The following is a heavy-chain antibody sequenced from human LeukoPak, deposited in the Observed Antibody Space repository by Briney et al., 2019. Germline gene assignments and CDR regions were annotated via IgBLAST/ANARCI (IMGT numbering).Heavy chain of an antibody. CDR3: AREGVWRQQLVDYYYGMDV. Sequence: PGGSLRLSCAASGFTFSAYSMNWVRQAPGKGLEWVSSISTGSSYIYYADSVKGRFTISRENAKNSLYLQMNSLRAEDTAVYYCAREGVWRQQLVDYYYGMDVWGQGTTVTVSS. CDR1: GFTFSAYS. D-gene: IGHD6-13*01. V-gene: IGHV3-21*01. J-gene: IGHJ6*02. CDR2: ISTGSSYI.